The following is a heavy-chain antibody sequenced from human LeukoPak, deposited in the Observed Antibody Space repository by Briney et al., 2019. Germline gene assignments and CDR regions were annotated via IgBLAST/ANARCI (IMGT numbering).Heavy chain of an antibody. Sequence: PGGSLRLSCAASGFTFSSYAMSWVRQAPGKGLEWVSAISGSGGNTYYADSVKGRFTISRDNSKNTPYLQMNSLRAEDTAVYYCAKGGAYYYDSSGFYWGQGTLVTFSS. D-gene: IGHD3-22*01. V-gene: IGHV3-23*01. CDR3: AKGGAYYYDSSGFY. J-gene: IGHJ4*02. CDR2: ISGSGGNT. CDR1: GFTFSSYA.